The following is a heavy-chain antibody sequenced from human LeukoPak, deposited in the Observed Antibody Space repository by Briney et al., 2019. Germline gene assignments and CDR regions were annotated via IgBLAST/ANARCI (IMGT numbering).Heavy chain of an antibody. CDR3: AREVTPYYYYMDV. J-gene: IGHJ6*03. Sequence: SETPSLTCTVSGGSISSYYWSWIRQPPGKGLEWIGYIYYSGSTNYNPSLKSRVTISVDTSKNQFSLKLSSVTAADTAVYYCAREVTPYYYYMDVWGKGTTVTVSS. V-gene: IGHV4-59*01. CDR2: IYYSGST. CDR1: GGSISSYY. D-gene: IGHD5-18*01.